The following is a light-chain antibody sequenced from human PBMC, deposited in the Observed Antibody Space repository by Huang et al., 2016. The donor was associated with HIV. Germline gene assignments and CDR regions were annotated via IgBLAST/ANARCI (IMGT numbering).Light chain of an antibody. CDR2: GSS. CDR3: QQYNTSPRT. J-gene: IGKJ1*01. V-gene: IGKV3-15*01. Sequence: ENLLTQSPSTLSVSPGESATLSCRASQSVFKNLAWYQQKPGQATKLLRNGSSTRAAGIPARFSGSGSGTDITLTISSLKSEDFAVYYCQQYNTSPRTFGQGTKVEV. CDR1: QSVFKN.